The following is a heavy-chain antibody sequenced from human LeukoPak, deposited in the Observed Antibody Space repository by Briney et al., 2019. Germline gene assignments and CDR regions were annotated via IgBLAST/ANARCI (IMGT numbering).Heavy chain of an antibody. J-gene: IGHJ5*02. V-gene: IGHV4-4*07. Sequence: SETLSLTCTVSGGSISSYYWSWIRQPAGKGLEWIGRIYTSGSTNYNPSLKSRVTMSVDTSKNQFSLKLSSVTAADTAVYYCARDLGEGCGVVVPAAMFHRPSCWFDPWGQGTLVTVSS. D-gene: IGHD2-2*01. CDR3: ARDLGEGCGVVVPAAMFHRPSCWFDP. CDR2: IYTSGST. CDR1: GGSISSYY.